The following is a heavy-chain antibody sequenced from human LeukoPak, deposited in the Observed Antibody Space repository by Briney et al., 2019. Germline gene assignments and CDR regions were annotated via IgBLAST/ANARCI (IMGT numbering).Heavy chain of an antibody. CDR3: ARDLFLVK. Sequence: SETLSLTCTVSGGSISSGSYYWNWIRQPAGKGLEWIGRVYTSGSSNYNPSLKSRVTMSVDTSKNQFSLKLSSVTAADTAVYYCARDLFLVKWGQGTLVTVSS. CDR1: GGSISSGSYY. V-gene: IGHV4-61*02. D-gene: IGHD3-3*01. J-gene: IGHJ4*02. CDR2: VYTSGSS.